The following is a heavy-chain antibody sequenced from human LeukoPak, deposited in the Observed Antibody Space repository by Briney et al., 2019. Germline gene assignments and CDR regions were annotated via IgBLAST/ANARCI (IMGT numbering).Heavy chain of an antibody. CDR2: IIGSGGTT. CDR1: GFTFSSYP. CDR3: AKSFFSGSYYNGAAFDI. Sequence: GGSLRLSCAASGFTFSSYPMSWVRQAPGKGLEGVSAIIGSGGTTYYADPVKGRFTISRDNSKNTLYLQMNRLRAEDTAVYYCAKSFFSGSYYNGAAFDIWGQGTMVTVSS. D-gene: IGHD3-10*01. V-gene: IGHV3-23*01. J-gene: IGHJ3*02.